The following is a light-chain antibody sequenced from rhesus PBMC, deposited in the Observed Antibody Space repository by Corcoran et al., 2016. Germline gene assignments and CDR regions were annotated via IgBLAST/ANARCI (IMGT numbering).Light chain of an antibody. CDR1: AGAVTGSHY. CDR3: LLHYSGAQL. CDR2: DTS. V-gene: IGLV7-88*01. Sequence: QAVVTQEPSLTVSPGGTVTLTCGSSAGAVTGSHYPYWFQQKPGQAPRTLIYDTSNKLSWTPARFYGSPLGGKAALTLSGAQPEDEAEYDCLLHYSGAQLFGGGTRLTVL. J-gene: IGLJ2*01.